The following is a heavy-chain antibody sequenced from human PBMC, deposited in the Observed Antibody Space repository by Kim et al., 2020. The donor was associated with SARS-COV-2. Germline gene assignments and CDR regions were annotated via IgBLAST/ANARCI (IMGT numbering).Heavy chain of an antibody. J-gene: IGHJ6*03. V-gene: IGHV4-34*01. CDR3: ARGRPARGVATVYYYYYMDV. D-gene: IGHD3-3*01. CDR2: INHSGST. Sequence: SETLSLTCAVYGGSFSGYYWSWIRQPPGKGLEWIGEINHSGSTNYNPSLKSRVTISVDTSKNQFSLKLSSVTAADTAVYYCARGRPARGVATVYYYYYMDVWGKGTTVTVSS. CDR1: GGSFSGYY.